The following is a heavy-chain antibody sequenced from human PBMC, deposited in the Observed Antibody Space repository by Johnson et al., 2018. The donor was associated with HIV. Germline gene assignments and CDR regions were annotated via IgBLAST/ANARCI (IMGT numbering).Heavy chain of an antibody. D-gene: IGHD3-3*01. CDR3: ARDRRITIFGSGRAVQSNDAFDI. Sequence: QVQLVESGGGLVKPGGSLRLSCAASGFTFGSYAMHWVRQAPGKGLEWVALISLDGGTKYYADSVKGRFTISRDNSKNTLYLQMNSLRAEDTAVYYCARDRRITIFGSGRAVQSNDAFDIWGQGTMVTVSS. V-gene: IGHV3-30*04. CDR2: ISLDGGTK. CDR1: GFTFGSYA. J-gene: IGHJ3*02.